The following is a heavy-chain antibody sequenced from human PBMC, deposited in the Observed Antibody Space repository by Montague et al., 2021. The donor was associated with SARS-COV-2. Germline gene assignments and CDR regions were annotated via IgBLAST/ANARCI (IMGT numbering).Heavy chain of an antibody. J-gene: IGHJ6*02. V-gene: IGHV4-34*01. CDR3: ARGLPVTTLFYYFGMDV. CDR2: INHYGST. CDR1: GGSVSSSY. Sequence: SETLSLTCTVSGGSVSSSYRSWIRQPPGKGLEWIGEINHYGSTNYNPSLKSRVTMSVDTSKNQFSLKLSSVTAADTAVYYCARGLPVTTLFYYFGMDVWGQGTTVTVSS. D-gene: IGHD4-11*01.